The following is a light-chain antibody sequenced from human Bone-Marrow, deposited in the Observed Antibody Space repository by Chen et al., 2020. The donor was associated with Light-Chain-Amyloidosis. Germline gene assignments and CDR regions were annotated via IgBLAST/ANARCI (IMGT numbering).Light chain of an antibody. Sequence: SYELTQPPSVSVSPRQTARITCSGDDLPTKYAYWYQQKPGQAPVLVIHTDTERPSGISERFSGSSAGTTATLTISGVQAEDEADYHCQSADSSGTYEVIFGGGTKLTVL. CDR1: DLPTKY. CDR2: TDT. CDR3: QSADSSGTYEVI. J-gene: IGLJ2*01. V-gene: IGLV3-25*03.